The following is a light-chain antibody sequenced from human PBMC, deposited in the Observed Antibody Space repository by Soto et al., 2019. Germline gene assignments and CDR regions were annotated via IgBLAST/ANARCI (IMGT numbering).Light chain of an antibody. J-gene: IGKJ1*01. Sequence: EIVLTQSPGTLSLSPGERATLSCRASQSVSRSDLAWYQQKPGQAPRLLIYGASSRATGIPDRFSGSGSGTDFTLTISRLEPEDVAVYYCQHSGNSHGTFGQGTKVDIK. CDR2: GAS. CDR3: QHSGNSHGT. CDR1: QSVSRSD. V-gene: IGKV3-20*01.